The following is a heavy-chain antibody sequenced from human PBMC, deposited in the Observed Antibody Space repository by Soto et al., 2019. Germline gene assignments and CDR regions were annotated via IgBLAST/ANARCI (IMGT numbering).Heavy chain of an antibody. D-gene: IGHD2-8*01. Sequence: ASVKVSCKASGYTFTTYDISWVRQAPGRGLEWMGRISTYNGNTNYPQSLQGRLTMTTDTSTTTAYMELRSLRSDDTAVYYCARDPYHVLMVNAPNLYGMDVWGKGTTVTVSS. V-gene: IGHV1-18*01. J-gene: IGHJ6*04. CDR2: ISTYNGNT. CDR3: ARDPYHVLMVNAPNLYGMDV. CDR1: GYTFTTYD.